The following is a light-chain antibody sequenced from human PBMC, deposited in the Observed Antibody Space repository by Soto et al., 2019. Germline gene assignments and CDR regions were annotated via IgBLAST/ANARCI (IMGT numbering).Light chain of an antibody. CDR1: QTVSRY. CDR2: DAS. CDR3: QQRSTWPLFT. Sequence: VLTQSPATLSLSPGERATLSCRASQTVSRYLAWYQHKPGQAPRLLIHDASSRATGVPARFNGSGSGTDYTLTISSLETEDFAMYYCQQRSTWPLFTFGGGTKVEI. V-gene: IGKV3-11*01. J-gene: IGKJ4*01.